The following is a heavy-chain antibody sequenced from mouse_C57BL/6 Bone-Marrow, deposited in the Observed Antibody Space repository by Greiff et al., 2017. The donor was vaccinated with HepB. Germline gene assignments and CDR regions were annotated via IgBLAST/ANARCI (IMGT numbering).Heavy chain of an antibody. CDR3: AREVYYYGSPSVAY. D-gene: IGHD1-1*01. Sequence: VQLQQSGPQLVWPGASVKVSCKASGYSFTTYWMHWVRQRPGQGLEWIGMIDPSDSETKLNHKFEDKATLTVDRSSSTVYVQLTRPTSEDSSIYYCAREVYYYGSPSVAYWGQGTLVTVSA. CDR2: IDPSDSET. J-gene: IGHJ3*01. CDR1: GYSFTTYW. V-gene: IGHV1-59*01.